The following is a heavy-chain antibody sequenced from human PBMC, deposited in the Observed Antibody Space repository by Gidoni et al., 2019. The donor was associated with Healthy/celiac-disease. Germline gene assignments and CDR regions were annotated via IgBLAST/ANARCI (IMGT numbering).Heavy chain of an antibody. CDR1: GGSISSYY. CDR3: ARESSTVGATSRAFDY. J-gene: IGHJ4*02. D-gene: IGHD1-26*01. V-gene: IGHV4-59*01. Sequence: QVQLQESGPGLVKPSETLSLTCTVSGGSISSYYWRWIRQPPGKGLEWIGYIYYSGSTNYNPSLKSRVTISVDTSKNQFSLKLSSVTAADTAVYYCARESSTVGATSRAFDYWGQGTLVTVSS. CDR2: IYYSGST.